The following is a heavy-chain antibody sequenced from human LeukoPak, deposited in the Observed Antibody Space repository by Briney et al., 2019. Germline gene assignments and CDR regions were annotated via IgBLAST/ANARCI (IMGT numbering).Heavy chain of an antibody. D-gene: IGHD1-20*01. J-gene: IGHJ4*02. V-gene: IGHV1-69-2*01. Sequence: GASVKVSCKASGYTFTGYYMHWVRQAPGKGLEWMGLIDPEDGETIYAEEFQGRVSITADTSTDTAYMELSSLRFDDTAVYYCATGHITGGTGFDYWGQGTLVTVSS. CDR3: ATGHITGGTGFDY. CDR1: GYTFTGYY. CDR2: IDPEDGET.